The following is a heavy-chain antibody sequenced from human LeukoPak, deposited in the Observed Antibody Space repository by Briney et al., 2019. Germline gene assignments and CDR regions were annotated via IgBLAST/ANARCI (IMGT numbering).Heavy chain of an antibody. CDR2: ISSSSSYI. Sequence: GGSLRLSCAASGFTFSSYSMNWVRQAPGKGLEWASSISSSSSYIYYADSVKGRFTISRDNAKNSLYLQMNSLRAEDTAVYYCARDPLQGILTGYLYWGQGTLVTVSS. CDR3: ARDPLQGILTGYLY. V-gene: IGHV3-21*01. J-gene: IGHJ4*02. D-gene: IGHD3-9*01. CDR1: GFTFSSYS.